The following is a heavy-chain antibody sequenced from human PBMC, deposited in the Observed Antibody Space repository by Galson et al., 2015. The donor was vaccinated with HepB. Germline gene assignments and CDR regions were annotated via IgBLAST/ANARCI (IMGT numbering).Heavy chain of an antibody. J-gene: IGHJ4*02. CDR1: GASISSSGHS. V-gene: IGHV4-30-4*07. CDR3: ARARQASGYSSGWEFDY. CDR2: IYYTGST. D-gene: IGHD6-19*01. Sequence: TLSLTCTVSGASISSSGHSWNWIRQPPGKGLEWIGYIYYTGSTYHNPSLKSRLVISVDTSKNQFSLRLSSVTAADTAVYYCARARQASGYSSGWEFDYWGQGTLVTVSS.